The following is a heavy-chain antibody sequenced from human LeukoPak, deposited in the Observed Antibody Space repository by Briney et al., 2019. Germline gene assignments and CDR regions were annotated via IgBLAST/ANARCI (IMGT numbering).Heavy chain of an antibody. D-gene: IGHD6-19*01. CDR1: GGTFCSYA. Sequence: ASVKVSCKASGGTFCSYAISWVRQAPGQGLEWMGGIIPIFGTANYAQKFQGRVTITTDESTSTAYMELSSLRSEDTAVYYCARDKLLDIHTPYSSGWSNWFDPWGQGTLVTVSS. CDR2: IIPIFGTA. CDR3: ARDKLLDIHTPYSSGWSNWFDP. V-gene: IGHV1-69*05. J-gene: IGHJ5*02.